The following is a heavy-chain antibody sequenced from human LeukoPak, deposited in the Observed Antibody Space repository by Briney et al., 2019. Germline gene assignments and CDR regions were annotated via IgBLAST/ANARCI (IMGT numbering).Heavy chain of an antibody. CDR3: ARGAYHDGSDYLHFDY. V-gene: IGHV4-59*11. J-gene: IGHJ4*02. CDR1: GGSISSHY. D-gene: IGHD3-10*01. Sequence: SETLSLTCTVSGGSISSHYWSWIRQPPGKGLEWIGYIYYSGSTNYNPSLKSRVTISVDTPNNQFSLKLTSVSAADTAVYYCARGAYHDGSDYLHFDYWGQGTLVTVSS. CDR2: IYYSGST.